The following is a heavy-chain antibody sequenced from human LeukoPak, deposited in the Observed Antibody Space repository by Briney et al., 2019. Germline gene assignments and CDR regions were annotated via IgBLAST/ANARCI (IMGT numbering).Heavy chain of an antibody. CDR1: GFTFSSYA. V-gene: IGHV3-64*01. CDR3: ARYSSGFDY. Sequence: GGSLRLSCAASGFTFSSYAMHWARQAAGKGLEYVSAISSNGGSTYYANSVKGRFTISRDNSKNTLYLQMGSLRAEDMAVYYCARYSSGFDYWGQGTLVTVSS. CDR2: ISSNGGST. J-gene: IGHJ4*02. D-gene: IGHD6-19*01.